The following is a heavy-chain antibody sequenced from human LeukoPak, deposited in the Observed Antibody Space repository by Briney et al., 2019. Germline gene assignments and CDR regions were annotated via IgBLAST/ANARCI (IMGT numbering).Heavy chain of an antibody. J-gene: IGHJ3*02. Sequence: GGSLRLSCTASGLTFGDYAMSWVRQAPGKGLEWVSFIRSKAYGGTTEYAASVKGRFIISRDDSKSIAYLQMNSLKTEDTAVYYCSRVRYCSGRSCYFGAFVIWGQGTMVTVSS. V-gene: IGHV3-49*04. D-gene: IGHD2-15*01. CDR1: GLTFGDYA. CDR3: SRVRYCSGRSCYFGAFVI. CDR2: IRSKAYGGTT.